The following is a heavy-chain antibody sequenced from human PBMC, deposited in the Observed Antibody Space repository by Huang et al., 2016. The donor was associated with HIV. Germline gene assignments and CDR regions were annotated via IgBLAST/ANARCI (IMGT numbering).Heavy chain of an antibody. D-gene: IGHD4-17*01. CDR3: ARSAYGDLDY. J-gene: IGHJ4*02. CDR2: MNPNTGKT. V-gene: IGHV1-8*02. Sequence: QVHLVQSGAEVKKPGASVKVSCKASGYTFTNYDINWVRQAPGRGLEWMGWMNPNTGKTGLAQSFQGRVTMTRKTSITTAYMELTSLTSEDTAVYYWARSAYGDLDYWGLGTLVIVSS. CDR1: GYTFTNYD.